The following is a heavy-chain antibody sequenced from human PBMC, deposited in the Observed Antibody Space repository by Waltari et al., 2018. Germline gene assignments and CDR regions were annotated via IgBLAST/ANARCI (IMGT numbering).Heavy chain of an antibody. D-gene: IGHD6-19*01. Sequence: QVQLVQSGVEVKKPGASAKVPCQSSGHSFTEPSIHWLRQVPGQGLEWLGWINPPSGATKSAQKFQGRFTVTMDTSIGTAYMELDSLTSDDTAIYYCARDRGGLTRAGFYYWGQGTLVTVSA. CDR3: ARDRGGLTRAGFYY. J-gene: IGHJ4*02. CDR1: GHSFTEPS. V-gene: IGHV1-2*02. CDR2: INPPSGAT.